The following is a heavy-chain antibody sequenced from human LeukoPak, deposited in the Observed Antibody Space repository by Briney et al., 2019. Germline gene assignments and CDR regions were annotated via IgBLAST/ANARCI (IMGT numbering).Heavy chain of an antibody. J-gene: IGHJ4*02. CDR2: IQSETDGGTT. CDR3: TTSPQWLEN. Sequence: PGGSLRLSCAASGFSFSHAWMTWVRQAPGKGLEWIGRIQSETDGGTTDYAAPVKGRFTISRDDSKNMLYLQMNSLKNEDTAVYCCTTSPQWLENWGQGTLVTVSP. D-gene: IGHD6-19*01. CDR1: GFSFSHAW. V-gene: IGHV3-15*01.